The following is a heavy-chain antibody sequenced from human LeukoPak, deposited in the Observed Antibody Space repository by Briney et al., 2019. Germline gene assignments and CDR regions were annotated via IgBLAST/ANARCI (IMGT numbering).Heavy chain of an antibody. CDR1: GGTFSSYA. D-gene: IGHD6-13*01. CDR3: ARDGLTAAGRKAGFDY. Sequence: ASVKVSCKASGGTFSSYAISWVRQAPGQGLEWMGRIIPIFGTANYAQKFQGRVTITTDESTSTAYMALSSLRSEDTAVYYCARDGLTAAGRKAGFDYWGQGTLVTVSS. CDR2: IIPIFGTA. V-gene: IGHV1-69*05. J-gene: IGHJ4*02.